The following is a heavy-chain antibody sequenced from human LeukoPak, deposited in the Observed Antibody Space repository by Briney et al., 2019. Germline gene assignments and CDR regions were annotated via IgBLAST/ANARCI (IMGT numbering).Heavy chain of an antibody. CDR2: IYSSGST. V-gene: IGHV4-4*07. CDR1: GGSITSNY. J-gene: IGHJ3*02. Sequence: SETLSLTCTVSGGSITSNYWSWIRQPAGKGLEWIGRIYSSGSTNYNPSLKSRVTMSLDTSKNQFSLKLSSVTAADTAVYYCARDNGDFDAFDIWGQGTMVTVSS. CDR3: ARDNGDFDAFDI. D-gene: IGHD2-21*02.